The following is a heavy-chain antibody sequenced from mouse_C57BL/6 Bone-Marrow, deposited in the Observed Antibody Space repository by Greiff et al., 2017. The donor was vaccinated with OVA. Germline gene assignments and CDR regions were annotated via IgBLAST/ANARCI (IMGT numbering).Heavy chain of an antibody. V-gene: IGHV5-9-1*02. CDR2: ISSGGDYT. CDR3: TRHLEALDY. J-gene: IGHJ4*01. Sequence: EVHLVESGAGLVKPGGSLKLSCAASGFTFSSYAMSWVRQTPEKSLEWVGYISSGGDYTYYADKFKGRSTISVDNASNTPYLQLSSLKSEDTAMYYCTRHLEALDYWGQGTSVTVSS. D-gene: IGHD2-10*02. CDR1: GFTFSSYA.